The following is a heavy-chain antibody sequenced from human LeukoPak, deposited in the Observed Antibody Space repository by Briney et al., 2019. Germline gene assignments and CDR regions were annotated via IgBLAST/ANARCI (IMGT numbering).Heavy chain of an antibody. CDR3: ARVRGYCSSTSCYTSRRPMDV. Sequence: SETLSLTCAVYGGSFSAYYWTWIRQPPGKGLEWIGEINHGGSTNYNPSLKSRVTISVDTSKNQFSLKLSSVTAADTAVYYCARVRGYCSSTSCYTSRRPMDVWGKGTTVTVSS. CDR2: INHGGST. J-gene: IGHJ6*03. V-gene: IGHV4-34*01. D-gene: IGHD2-2*02. CDR1: GGSFSAYY.